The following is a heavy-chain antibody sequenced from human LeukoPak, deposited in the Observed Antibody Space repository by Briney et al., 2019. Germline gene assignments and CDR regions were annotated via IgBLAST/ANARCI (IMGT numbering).Heavy chain of an antibody. Sequence: GGSLRLSCAASGFTFSSYAMTWVRQAPGKGLEWVSAISYSGSGTYYADSVKGRFTISRDNSKSSLYLQMNSLRAEDTAIYYCARDSPDYGGKGFDYWGQGTLVTVSS. CDR3: ARDSPDYGGKGFDY. CDR1: GFTFSSYA. CDR2: ISYSGSGT. D-gene: IGHD4-23*01. V-gene: IGHV3-23*01. J-gene: IGHJ4*02.